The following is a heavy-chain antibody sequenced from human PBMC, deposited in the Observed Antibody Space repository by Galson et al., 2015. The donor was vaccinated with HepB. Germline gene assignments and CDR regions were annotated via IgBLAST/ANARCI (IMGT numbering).Heavy chain of an antibody. CDR1: GGSISSGGYY. Sequence: LSLTCTVSGGSISSGGYYWSWIRQHPGKGLEWIGYIYYSGSTYYNPSLKSRVTISVDTSKNQFSLKLSSVTAADTAVYYCAREATVTTHDTFDYWGQGTLVTVSS. CDR2: IYYSGST. D-gene: IGHD4-17*01. CDR3: AREATVTTHDTFDY. V-gene: IGHV4-31*03. J-gene: IGHJ4*02.